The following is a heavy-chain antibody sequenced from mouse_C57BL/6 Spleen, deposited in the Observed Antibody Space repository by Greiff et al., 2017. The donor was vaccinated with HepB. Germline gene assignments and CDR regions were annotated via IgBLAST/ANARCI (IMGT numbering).Heavy chain of an antibody. CDR1: GYTFTSYG. CDR2: IYPRSGNT. D-gene: IGHD2-12*01. CDR3: ARNDDRSWFAY. Sequence: QVQLQQSGAELARPGASVKLSCKASGYTFTSYGISWVKQRTGQGLEWIGEIYPRSGNTYYNEKFKGKATLTADKSSSTAYMERRSLTSEDSAVYFCARNDDRSWFAYWGQGTLVTVSA. J-gene: IGHJ3*01. V-gene: IGHV1-81*01.